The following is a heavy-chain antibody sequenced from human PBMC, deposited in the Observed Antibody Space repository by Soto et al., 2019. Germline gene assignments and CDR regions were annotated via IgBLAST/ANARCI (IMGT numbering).Heavy chain of an antibody. CDR3: ARAAPGYYDFWSRPFVPAYPYYYGMDV. Sequence: SETLSLTCTVSGGSISSYYWSWIRQPPGKGLEWIGYIYYSGSTNYNPSLKSRVTISVDTSKNQFSLKLSSVTAADTAVYYCARAAPGYYDFWSRPFVPAYPYYYGMDVWGQGTTVTVSS. CDR1: GGSISSYY. CDR2: IYYSGST. J-gene: IGHJ6*02. V-gene: IGHV4-59*01. D-gene: IGHD3-3*01.